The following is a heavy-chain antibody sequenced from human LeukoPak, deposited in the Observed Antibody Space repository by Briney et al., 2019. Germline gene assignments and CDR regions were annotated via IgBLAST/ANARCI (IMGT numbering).Heavy chain of an antibody. J-gene: IGHJ4*02. Sequence: PSETLSLTCAVYGGSFSGYYWSWIRQPPGKGLEWIGEINHSGSTNYNPSLKSRVTISVDTSKNQFSLKLSSVTAADTAVYYCAKDGEGSGSFKRRGYFDYWGQGTLVTVSS. CDR2: INHSGST. CDR3: AKDGEGSGSFKRRGYFDY. CDR1: GGSFSGYY. V-gene: IGHV4-34*01. D-gene: IGHD1-26*01.